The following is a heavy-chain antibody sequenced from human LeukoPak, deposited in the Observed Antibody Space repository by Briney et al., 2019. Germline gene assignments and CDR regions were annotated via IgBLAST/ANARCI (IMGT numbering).Heavy chain of an antibody. Sequence: PGGSLRLSCAASGLIFSNCWMTWVRQAPGKGLEWVGLMKSKPEGGTTFYAAPVKDRFSISRDDSRNTLYLQMNSLTIGDTGVYYCTTGNPWGQGTLVAVSS. CDR3: TTGNP. CDR2: MKSKPEGGTT. V-gene: IGHV3-15*01. CDR1: GLIFSNCW. J-gene: IGHJ5*02.